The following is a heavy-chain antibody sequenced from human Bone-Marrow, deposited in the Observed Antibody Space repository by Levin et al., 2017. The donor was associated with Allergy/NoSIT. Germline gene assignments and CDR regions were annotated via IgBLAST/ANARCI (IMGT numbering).Heavy chain of an antibody. J-gene: IGHJ4*02. CDR1: GYSFTNYW. CDR3: ARPDLLWSTGDY. Sequence: LGESLKISCEGSGYSFTNYWIGWVRQMPGKGLEWMGIIYPADSDTRYSPSFQGQVTISADKSINTAYLQWTSLKTSDTAMYYCARPDLLWSTGDYWGQGTLVTVSS. CDR2: IYPADSDT. D-gene: IGHD2-21*01. V-gene: IGHV5-51*01.